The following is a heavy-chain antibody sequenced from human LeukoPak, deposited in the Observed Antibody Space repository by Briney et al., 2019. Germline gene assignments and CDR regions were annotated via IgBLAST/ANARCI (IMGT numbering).Heavy chain of an antibody. V-gene: IGHV1-2*04. J-gene: IGHJ4*02. CDR3: VTGDYFDY. CDR1: GYIFSGYY. Sequence: ASVKVSCKASGYIFSGYYMHWERQAPGQGLEWVGRINPDTGDPNYARKFRGWVTITTDTSISSGYMELSRLKSDDTAVYYCVTGDYFDYWGQGTLVIVSS. CDR2: INPDTGDP.